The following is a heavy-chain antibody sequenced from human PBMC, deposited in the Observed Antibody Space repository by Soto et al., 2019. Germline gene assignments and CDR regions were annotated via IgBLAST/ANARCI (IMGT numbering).Heavy chain of an antibody. CDR2: ISYDVSNK. Sequence: GGSLRLSCAASGFTFSSYGMHWVRQAPGKGLEWVAVISYDVSNKYYADSVKGRFTISRDNSKNTLHLQMNSLRAEDTAVYYCAKNYGDYTYYYYGMDVWGQGTTVTVS. D-gene: IGHD4-17*01. CDR1: GFTFSSYG. CDR3: AKNYGDYTYYYYGMDV. V-gene: IGHV3-30*18. J-gene: IGHJ6*02.